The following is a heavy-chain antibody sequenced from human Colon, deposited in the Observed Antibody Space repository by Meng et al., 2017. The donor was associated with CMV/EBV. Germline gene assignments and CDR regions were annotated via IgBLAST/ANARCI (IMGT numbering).Heavy chain of an antibody. D-gene: IGHD1-26*01. CDR1: GFSFNTYW. CDR3: ARDDVLGPTTPSNVGYFDY. V-gene: IGHV3-7*01. CDR2: IKEDGSEK. Sequence: GGSLRLSCGVSGFSFNTYWMSWVRQAPGKGLEWVANIKEDGSEKHYVDSVKGRFIISRDNAKNSLYLQMNSLRADDTAVYFCARDDVLGPTTPSNVGYFDYWGQGTRVTVSS. J-gene: IGHJ4*02.